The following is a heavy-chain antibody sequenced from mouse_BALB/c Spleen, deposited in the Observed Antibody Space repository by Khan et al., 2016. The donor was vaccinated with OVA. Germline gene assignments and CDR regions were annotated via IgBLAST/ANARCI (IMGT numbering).Heavy chain of an antibody. CDR3: ARDRIDY. CDR1: GYTFTSYW. V-gene: IGHV1-7*01. Sequence: VQLQQSGAELANPGASVKMSCKASGYTFTSYWMHWVKQRPGQGLEWIGYINPSSGYTEYNQNFRDKATLTADKSSSTAYMQLSSLTSEDSAVXYCARDRIDYWGQGTTLTVSS. J-gene: IGHJ2*01. CDR2: INPSSGYT.